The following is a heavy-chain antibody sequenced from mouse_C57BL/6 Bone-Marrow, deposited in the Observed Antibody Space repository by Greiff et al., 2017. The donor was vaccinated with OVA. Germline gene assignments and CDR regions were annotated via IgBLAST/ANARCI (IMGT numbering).Heavy chain of an antibody. CDR2: ISYDGSN. CDR1: GYSITSGYY. CDR3: ARKYDYEAMDY. D-gene: IGHD5-1-1*01. V-gene: IGHV3-6*01. Sequence: ESGPGLVKPSQSLSLTCSVTGYSITSGYYWNWIRQLPGNKLEWMGYISYDGSNNYNPSLKNRISITRDTSKNQFFLKLNSVTTEDTATYYCARKYDYEAMDYWGQGTSVTVSS. J-gene: IGHJ4*01.